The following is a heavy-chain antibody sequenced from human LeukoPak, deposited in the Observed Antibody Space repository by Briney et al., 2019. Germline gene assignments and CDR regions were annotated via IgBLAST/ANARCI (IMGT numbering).Heavy chain of an antibody. J-gene: IGHJ3*02. V-gene: IGHV4-4*02. CDR2: IYHSGST. CDR1: GGSISSSNW. Sequence: SGTLSLTCAVSGGSISSSNWWSWVRPPPGKGLEWIGEIYHSGSTNYNPSLKSRVTISVDKSKNQFSLKLSSVTAADTAVYYCARRSVRGALSHRANDAFDIWGQGTMVTVSS. D-gene: IGHD3-10*02. CDR3: ARRSVRGALSHRANDAFDI.